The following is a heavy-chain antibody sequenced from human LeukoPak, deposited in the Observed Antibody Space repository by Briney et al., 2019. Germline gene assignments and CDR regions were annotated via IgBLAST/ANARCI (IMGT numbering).Heavy chain of an antibody. CDR2: IKQDGSEK. CDR3: ARVSSMLRGPLVIYYFDF. CDR1: GFTFSSYW. J-gene: IGHJ4*02. Sequence: GGSLRLSCAASGFTFSSYWMSWVRQAPGKGLEWVPKIKQDGSEKYYVDSVKGRFTISRDNSKNTFYLQMNSLRADDTAVYYCARVSSMLRGPLVIYYFDFWGQGTLVTVSS. D-gene: IGHD3-10*01. V-gene: IGHV3-7*03.